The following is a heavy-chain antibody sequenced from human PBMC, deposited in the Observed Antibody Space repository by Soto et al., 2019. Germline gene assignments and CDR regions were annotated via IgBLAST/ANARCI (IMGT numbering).Heavy chain of an antibody. J-gene: IGHJ5*02. CDR3: ARLNVCSPSCSVGGIYP. D-gene: IGHD2-2*01. V-gene: IGHV4-39*01. CDR1: GGSISSSSYY. Sequence: SETLALTCTVSGGSISSSSYYWGWIRQPPGKGLEWIGSIYYSGSTYYNPSLKSRVTISVETSKNQFSLKLSSVTAADTAVYYCARLNVCSPSCSVGGIYPWGQGTRVTV. CDR2: IYYSGST.